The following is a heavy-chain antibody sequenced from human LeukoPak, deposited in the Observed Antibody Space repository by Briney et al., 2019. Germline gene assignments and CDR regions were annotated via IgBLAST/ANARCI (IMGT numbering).Heavy chain of an antibody. CDR3: AKDSREAYYDFWSGHWDY. Sequence: GGSLRLSCAASGFTVSSNYMSWVRQAPGKGLEWVAFIRYDGSNKYYADSVKGRFTISRDNSKNTLYLQTNSLRAEDTAVYYCAKDSREAYYDFWSGHWDYWGQGTLVTVSS. D-gene: IGHD3-3*01. V-gene: IGHV3-30*02. J-gene: IGHJ4*02. CDR2: IRYDGSNK. CDR1: GFTVSSNY.